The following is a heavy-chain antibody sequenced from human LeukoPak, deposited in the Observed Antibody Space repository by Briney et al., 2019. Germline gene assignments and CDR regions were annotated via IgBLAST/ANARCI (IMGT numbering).Heavy chain of an antibody. D-gene: IGHD5-12*01. CDR1: GGSISSGGYY. CDR3: ARGQDGYEIH. Sequence: SQTLSLTCTVSGGSISSGGYYWSWIRQHPGKGLEWIGYIYYSGSTYYNPSLKSRFTISVDTSKNQFSLKLSSVTAADTAVYYCARGQDGYEIHWGQGTLVTVSS. CDR2: IYYSGST. V-gene: IGHV4-31*03. J-gene: IGHJ4*02.